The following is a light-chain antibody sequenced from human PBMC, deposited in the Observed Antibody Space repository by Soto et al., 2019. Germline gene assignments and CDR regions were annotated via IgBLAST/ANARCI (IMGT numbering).Light chain of an antibody. CDR2: DAS. CDR1: SSEVGGYNY. V-gene: IGLV2-14*01. J-gene: IGLJ1*01. CDR3: SSYTSSSTLEV. Sequence: QSVLTQPASVSGSPGQSITISCTGTSSEVGGYNYVSWYQQHPGKAPKLMIYDASNRPSGVSNRFSGSKSGNTASLTISGLQAEDEADYYCSSYTSSSTLEVFGTGTKVTVL.